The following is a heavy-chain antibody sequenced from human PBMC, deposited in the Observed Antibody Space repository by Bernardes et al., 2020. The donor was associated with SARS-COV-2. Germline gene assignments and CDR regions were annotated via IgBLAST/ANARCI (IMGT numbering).Heavy chain of an antibody. CDR1: GYTFTDYF. Sequence: ASVNVSFKASGYTFTDYFIHWVRQAPGQRLEWMGWINPNTGGTNYVQKFQGRVTMTRDTSITTAYIELSWLGADDTAIYYCARTRTTISTTGIPVDYWGQGPLVTDSS. CDR3: ARTRTTISTTGIPVDY. J-gene: IGHJ4*02. CDR2: INPNTGGT. V-gene: IGHV1-2*02. D-gene: IGHD2-21*02.